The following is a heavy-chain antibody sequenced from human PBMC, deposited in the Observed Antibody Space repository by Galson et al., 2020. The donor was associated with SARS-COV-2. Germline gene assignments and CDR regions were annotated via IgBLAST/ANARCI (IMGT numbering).Heavy chain of an antibody. J-gene: IGHJ4*02. V-gene: IGHV2-26*01. CDR3: ASYSGSYYMFDY. CDR2: TFSNDET. Sequence: SGPTLVKPTETLTLTCTVSGFSLSNARMGVSWIRQPPGKALEWLAHTFSNDETSYSTSLKSRLTISKDTSKSQVVLTMTNMDPVDSATYYCASYSGSYYMFDYWGQGTLVTVSS. CDR1: GFSLSNARMG. D-gene: IGHD1-26*01.